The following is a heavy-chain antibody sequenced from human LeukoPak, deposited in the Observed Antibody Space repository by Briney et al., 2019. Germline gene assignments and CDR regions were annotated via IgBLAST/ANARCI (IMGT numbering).Heavy chain of an antibody. J-gene: IGHJ4*02. CDR3: ARDRGYCSGGSCYTYFFDY. CDR1: GFTFSSYC. CDR2: XXXXXXTI. Sequence: GGSLRLSCAASGFTFSSYCMNWVRQAPGKGLEXXXXXXXXXXTIYYADSVKGRFTISRDNAKNSLYLQMNSLRDDDTAVYYCARDRGYCSGGSCYTYFFDYWGQGTLVTVSS. D-gene: IGHD2-15*01. V-gene: IGHV3-48*02.